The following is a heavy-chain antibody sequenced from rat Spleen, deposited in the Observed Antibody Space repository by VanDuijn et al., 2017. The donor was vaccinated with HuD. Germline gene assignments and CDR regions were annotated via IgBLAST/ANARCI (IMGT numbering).Heavy chain of an antibody. CDR2: MWYDGDT. D-gene: IGHD1-1*01. CDR3: ARHPSYYYSAPGYFDY. V-gene: IGHV2-34*01. J-gene: IGHJ2*01. Sequence: QVHLRESGPGLVQPSQTLSLTCTVSGFSLTSYSVSWVRQPSGKGPEWMGRMWYDGDTAYNSTLKSRLSISRDTSKNQVFLKMNSLQPEDTGTYYCARHPSYYYSAPGYFDYWGQGVMVTVSS. CDR1: GFSLTSYS.